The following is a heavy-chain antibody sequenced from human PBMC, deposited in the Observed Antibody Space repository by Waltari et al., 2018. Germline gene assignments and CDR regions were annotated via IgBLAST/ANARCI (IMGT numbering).Heavy chain of an antibody. D-gene: IGHD4-17*01. CDR3: ARDTAVTTFYYYYGMDV. Sequence: EVQLVESGGGLVKPGGSLRLSCAASGFTFSSYSMNWVRQAPGKGLEWVSSISSSSYIYYADSVKGRFTISRDNAKNSLYLQMNSLRAEDTAVYYCARDTAVTTFYYYYGMDVWGQGTTVTVSS. CDR1: GFTFSSYS. V-gene: IGHV3-21*01. CDR2: ISSSSYI. J-gene: IGHJ6*02.